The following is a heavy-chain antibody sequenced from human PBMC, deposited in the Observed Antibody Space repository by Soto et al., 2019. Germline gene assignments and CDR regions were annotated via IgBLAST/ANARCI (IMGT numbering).Heavy chain of an antibody. CDR3: ARVLRGVKNWFDP. D-gene: IGHD3-10*01. J-gene: IGHJ5*02. Sequence: GQGLEWMGWMNPNSDNTGYAQKFQGRVTMTRNTSISTAYMELSSLRSEDTAVYYCARVLRGVKNWFDPWGQGTLVTVSS. V-gene: IGHV1-8*01. CDR2: MNPNSDNT.